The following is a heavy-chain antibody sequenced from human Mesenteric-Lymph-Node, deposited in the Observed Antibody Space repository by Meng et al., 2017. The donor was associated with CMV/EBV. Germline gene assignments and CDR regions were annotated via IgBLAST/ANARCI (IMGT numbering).Heavy chain of an antibody. V-gene: IGHV4-34*01. J-gene: IGHJ3*01. CDR1: DRSFSGDY. Sequence: SETLSLTCVMYDRSFSGDYWSWIRQPPGQGLEWLGEIGHSGTTNYSPSLRSRVTISFDTAKKHVSLKLTSVTAADMAVYFCANSHPALGAFDLWGQGTVVTVSS. CDR3: ANSHPALGAFDL. D-gene: IGHD2-15*01. CDR2: IGHSGTT.